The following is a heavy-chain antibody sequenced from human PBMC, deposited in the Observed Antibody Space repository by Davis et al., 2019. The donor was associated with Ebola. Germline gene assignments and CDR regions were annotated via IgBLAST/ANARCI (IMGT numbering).Heavy chain of an antibody. J-gene: IGHJ4*02. D-gene: IGHD1-26*01. CDR3: ARARGGSGSYDY. CDR2: IIPILGIA. V-gene: IGHV1-69*04. CDR1: GGTFSSYA. Sequence: SVKVSCKASGGTFSSYAISWVRQAPGQGLEWMGRIIPILGIANYAQKFQGRVTITADKSTSTAYMELSSLRSEDTAVYYCARARGGSGSYDYWGQGTLVTVSS.